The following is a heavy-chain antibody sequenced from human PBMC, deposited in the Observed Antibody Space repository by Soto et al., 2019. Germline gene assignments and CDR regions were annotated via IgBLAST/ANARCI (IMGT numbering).Heavy chain of an antibody. CDR1: GFSFSDYW. J-gene: IGHJ3*02. CDR3: SRKADPDVFDI. V-gene: IGHV3-7*01. Sequence: PGGSLRLSCAPSGFSFSDYWMSWVRQAPGKGLEWVATIKQDGSEKYYVDSVKDRFTISRDNAKNSLYLQMNSLRAEDTAVYYCSRKADPDVFDIWGQGTMVTVSS. CDR2: IKQDGSEK.